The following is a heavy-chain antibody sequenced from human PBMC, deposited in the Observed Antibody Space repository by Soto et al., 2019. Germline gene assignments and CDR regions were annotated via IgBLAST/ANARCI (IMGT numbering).Heavy chain of an antibody. CDR1: GGSFSGYY. CDR2: INHSGST. CDR3: ARSGYYYSSRVSY. V-gene: IGHV4-34*01. Sequence: PSETLSLTCAVYGGSFSGYYWSWIRQPPGKGLEWIGEINHSGSTNYNPSLKSRVTISVDTSKNQFSLKLSSVTAADTAVYYCARSGYYYSSRVSYWGQGTLVTVS. J-gene: IGHJ4*02. D-gene: IGHD3-22*01.